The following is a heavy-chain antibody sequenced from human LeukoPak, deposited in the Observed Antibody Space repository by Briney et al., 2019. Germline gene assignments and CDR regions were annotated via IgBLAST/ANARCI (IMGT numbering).Heavy chain of an antibody. D-gene: IGHD3-22*01. Sequence: PGGSLRLSCAASGFTFSSYSMNWVRQAPGKGLEWVSYISSSSSTIYYADSVKGRFTISRDNAKNSLYLQMNSLRAEDTAVYYCARDDSSGYVYFDYWGQGTLVTVSS. J-gene: IGHJ4*02. V-gene: IGHV3-48*01. CDR3: ARDDSSGYVYFDY. CDR1: GFTFSSYS. CDR2: ISSSSSTI.